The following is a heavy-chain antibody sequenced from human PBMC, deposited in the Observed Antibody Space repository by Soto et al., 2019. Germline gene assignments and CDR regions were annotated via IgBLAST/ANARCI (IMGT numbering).Heavy chain of an antibody. Sequence: PSETLSLTCTVSGGSISSYYWSWIRQPPGKGLEWIGYIYYSGSTNYNPSLKSRVTISVDTSKNQFSLKLSSVTAADTAVYYCARELRYFDWLLPDNWFDPWGQGTLVTVSS. V-gene: IGHV4-59*01. CDR1: GGSISSYY. CDR2: IYYSGST. J-gene: IGHJ5*02. D-gene: IGHD3-9*01. CDR3: ARELRYFDWLLPDNWFDP.